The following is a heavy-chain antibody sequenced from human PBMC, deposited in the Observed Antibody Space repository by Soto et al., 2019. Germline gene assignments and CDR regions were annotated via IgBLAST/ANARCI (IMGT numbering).Heavy chain of an antibody. D-gene: IGHD3-10*01. CDR3: ARHGDSGSYLGWFDP. CDR2: MHYSGST. CDR1: GGSVSSGGYY. J-gene: IGHJ5*02. Sequence: QVQLQESGPGLVKTSETLSLTCTVSGGSVSSGGYYWSWIRQPPGKGLEWIGVMHYSGSTNYNPSLKSRVTISVDTSKNQFSLNLTSVTAADTAVYYCARHGDSGSYLGWFDPWGQGTLVTVSS. V-gene: IGHV4-61*08.